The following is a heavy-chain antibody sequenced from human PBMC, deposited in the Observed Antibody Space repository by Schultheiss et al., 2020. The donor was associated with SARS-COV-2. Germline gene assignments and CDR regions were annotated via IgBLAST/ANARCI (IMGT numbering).Heavy chain of an antibody. Sequence: SQTLSLTCTVSGGSISSSSYYWGWIRQPPGKGLEWIGYIYYSGSTYYNPSLKSRVTISVDTSKNQFSLKLTSVTAADTAVYYCARRSLATFLDYGVDVWGQGTTVTVSS. CDR1: GGSISSSSYY. J-gene: IGHJ6*02. V-gene: IGHV4-39*01. CDR3: ARRSLATFLDYGVDV. D-gene: IGHD2-15*01. CDR2: IYYSGST.